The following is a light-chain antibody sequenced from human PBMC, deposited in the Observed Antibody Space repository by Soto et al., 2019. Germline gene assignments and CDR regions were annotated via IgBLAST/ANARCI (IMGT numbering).Light chain of an antibody. Sequence: QSALTQPASVSGSPGQSITISCTGTSSDVGGYKYVSWYQQHPGKAPKLMIYEVTNRSSGVSSRFSGSKSGNTASLTISGLQAEDEAHYFCSSYTTSDTLVVFGGGTKLTV. J-gene: IGLJ2*01. V-gene: IGLV2-14*01. CDR2: EVT. CDR1: SSDVGGYKY. CDR3: SSYTTSDTLVV.